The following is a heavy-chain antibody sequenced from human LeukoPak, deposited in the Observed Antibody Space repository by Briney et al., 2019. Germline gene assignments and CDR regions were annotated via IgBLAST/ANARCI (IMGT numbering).Heavy chain of an antibody. CDR2: IHHSGST. V-gene: IGHV4-38-2*01. Sequence: PSETLSLTCAVSGYSISSGYYWGWIRQPPGKGLEWIGSIHHSGSTYYNPSLKSRVTISVDTSKNQFSLKLSSVTAADTAVYYCASPPPPDIVVVPAAIGEYFQHWGQGTLVTVSS. CDR1: GYSISSGYY. D-gene: IGHD2-2*01. J-gene: IGHJ1*01. CDR3: ASPPPPDIVVVPAAIGEYFQH.